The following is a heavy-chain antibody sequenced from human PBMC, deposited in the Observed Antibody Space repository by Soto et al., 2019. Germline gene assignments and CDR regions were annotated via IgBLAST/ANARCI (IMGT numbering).Heavy chain of an antibody. CDR3: AINIAVAGTGRAPYYYGMDV. J-gene: IGHJ6*02. Sequence: VASVKVSCKASGYTFTGYYMHWVRQAPGQGLEWMGWINPNSGGTNYAQKFQGRVTMTRDTSISTAYMELSRLRSDDTAVYYCAINIAVAGTGRAPYYYGMDVWGQGTTVTVS. CDR2: INPNSGGT. D-gene: IGHD6-19*01. CDR1: GYTFTGYY. V-gene: IGHV1-2*02.